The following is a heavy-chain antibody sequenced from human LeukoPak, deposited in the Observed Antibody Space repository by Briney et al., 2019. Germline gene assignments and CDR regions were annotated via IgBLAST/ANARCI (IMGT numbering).Heavy chain of an antibody. V-gene: IGHV3-48*01. CDR3: ARDTLNGPFVISLDY. Sequence: GGSLRLSCAASGFTFSSYSMNWVRQAPGKGLEWVSYISSSSSTIYYADSVKGRFTISRDNAKNSLYLQMNSLRAEDTGVYYCARDTLNGPFVISLDYWGQGALVTVSS. J-gene: IGHJ4*02. D-gene: IGHD3-9*01. CDR1: GFTFSSYS. CDR2: ISSSSSTI.